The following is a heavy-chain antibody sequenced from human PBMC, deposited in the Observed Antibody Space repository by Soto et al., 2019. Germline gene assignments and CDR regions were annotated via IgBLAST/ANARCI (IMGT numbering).Heavy chain of an antibody. V-gene: IGHV3-53*01. D-gene: IGHD5-12*01. CDR2: IYSGGFT. CDR3: ARISDYDHYYYGMDV. J-gene: IGHJ6*02. Sequence: GGSLRLSCAASGFKVSEYYMSWIRQAPGKGLEWVSAIYSGGFTYYADSVKGRFSITRDMSNNTLYLQMNSLRAEDTAVYYCARISDYDHYYYGMDVWGQGTTVTVSS. CDR1: GFKVSEYY.